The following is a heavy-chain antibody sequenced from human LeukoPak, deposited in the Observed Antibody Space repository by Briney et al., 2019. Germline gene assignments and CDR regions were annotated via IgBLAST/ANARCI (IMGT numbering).Heavy chain of an antibody. V-gene: IGHV4-59*12. CDR2: IYHSGST. CDR3: ARDIHVPRIREPYFDI. D-gene: IGHD1-14*01. CDR1: GGSISSYY. Sequence: SETLSLTCTVSGGSISSYYWSWIRQPPGKGLEWIGSIYHSGSTNYNPSLKGRVTISVDTSKNQFSLKLSSVTAADTAVYYCARDIHVPRIREPYFDIWGEGTLVTVSS. J-gene: IGHJ3*02.